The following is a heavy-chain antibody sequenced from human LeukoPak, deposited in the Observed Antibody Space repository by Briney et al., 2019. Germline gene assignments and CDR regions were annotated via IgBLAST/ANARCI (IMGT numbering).Heavy chain of an antibody. Sequence: PGGSLRLSCAASGFIFSSHGMSWVRQAPGKGLEWVSAISGSGGSTYYADSVKGRFTISRDNSKNTLYLQMNSLRAEDTAVYYCARRAGGYSHPYDYWGQGILVTVSS. J-gene: IGHJ4*02. D-gene: IGHD4-23*01. V-gene: IGHV3-23*01. CDR3: ARRAGGYSHPYDY. CDR2: ISGSGGST. CDR1: GFIFSSHG.